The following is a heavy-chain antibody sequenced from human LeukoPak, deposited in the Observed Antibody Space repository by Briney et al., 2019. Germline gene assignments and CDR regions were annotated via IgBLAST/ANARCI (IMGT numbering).Heavy chain of an antibody. Sequence: GGSLRLSCAASGFTFSSYGMHWVRQAPGKGLEWAAVISYDGSNKYYADSVKGRFTISRDNSKNTLYLQMNSLRAEDTAVYYCAKDRAHSSGWFDYWGQGTLVTVSS. CDR2: ISYDGSNK. CDR1: GFTFSSYG. CDR3: AKDRAHSSGWFDY. J-gene: IGHJ5*01. D-gene: IGHD6-19*01. V-gene: IGHV3-30*18.